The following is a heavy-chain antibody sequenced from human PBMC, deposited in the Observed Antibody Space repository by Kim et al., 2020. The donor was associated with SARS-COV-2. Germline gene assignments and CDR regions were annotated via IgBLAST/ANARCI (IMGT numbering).Heavy chain of an antibody. Sequence: GGSLRLSCAASGFTFSSYSMNWVRQAPGKGLEWISYISSGSSTIFYADSVKGRFTISRDNANISLYLQMSSLRDEDTAVYYCARGLSGGRSGFDYWGQETLVSVSS. CDR3: ARGLSGGRSGFDY. J-gene: IGHJ4*02. D-gene: IGHD2-15*01. CDR2: ISSGSSTI. V-gene: IGHV3-48*02. CDR1: GFTFSSYS.